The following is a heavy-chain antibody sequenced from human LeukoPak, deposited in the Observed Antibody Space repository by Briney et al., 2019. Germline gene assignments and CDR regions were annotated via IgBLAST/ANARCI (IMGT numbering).Heavy chain of an antibody. V-gene: IGHV3-21*01. Sequence: GALRLSFAASGFTFSSYSINWVRQAPGKGVEGVSSISSSSSYIYYADSVKGRFTISRDNAKNSLYLQMNSLRAEDTAVYYCARDKSPGGAFDIWGQGTMVTVSS. D-gene: IGHD3-10*01. CDR1: GFTFSSYS. CDR3: ARDKSPGGAFDI. CDR2: ISSSSSYI. J-gene: IGHJ3*02.